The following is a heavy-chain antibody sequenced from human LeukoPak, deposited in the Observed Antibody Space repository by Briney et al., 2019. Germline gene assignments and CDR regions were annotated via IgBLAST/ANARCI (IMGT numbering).Heavy chain of an antibody. CDR1: GYTFTSYD. Sequence: GASVKVSCKASGYTFTSYDINWVRQATGQGLEWMGWMNPNSGNTGYAQKFQGRVTMTRNTSISTAYMELSSLGSEDTAVYYCARGLYYDILTGYYGYYYYYYMDVWGKGTTVTVSS. J-gene: IGHJ6*03. V-gene: IGHV1-8*01. CDR2: MNPNSGNT. CDR3: ARGLYYDILTGYYGYYYYYYMDV. D-gene: IGHD3-9*01.